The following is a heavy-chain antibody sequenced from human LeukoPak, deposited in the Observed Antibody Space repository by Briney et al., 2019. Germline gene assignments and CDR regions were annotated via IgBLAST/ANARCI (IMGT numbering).Heavy chain of an antibody. Sequence: PGRSLRLSCAASGFTFSTYAMHWVRQAPGKGLEWVALISYDGNNKYYADFVKGRFTISRDNSKNTVSLQMNSLRAEDTAVYYCARQGNYGSESYVRDAFDIWGQGTMVTVSS. V-gene: IGHV3-30*04. D-gene: IGHD3-10*01. CDR2: ISYDGNNK. CDR3: ARQGNYGSESYVRDAFDI. J-gene: IGHJ3*02. CDR1: GFTFSTYA.